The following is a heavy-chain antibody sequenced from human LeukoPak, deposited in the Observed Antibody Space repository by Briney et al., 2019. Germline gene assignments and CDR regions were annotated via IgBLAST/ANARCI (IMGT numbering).Heavy chain of an antibody. V-gene: IGHV4-34*01. CDR3: ARGEDGDYVIDY. CDR1: GGSFSGYY. D-gene: IGHD4-17*01. CDR2: INHSGST. J-gene: IGHJ4*02. Sequence: PSETLSLTCAVYGGSFSGYYWSWIRQPPGKGLEWIGEINHSGSTNYNPSLKSRVTISVDTSKNQFSLKLSSVTAADTAAYYCARGEDGDYVIDYWGQGTLVTVSS.